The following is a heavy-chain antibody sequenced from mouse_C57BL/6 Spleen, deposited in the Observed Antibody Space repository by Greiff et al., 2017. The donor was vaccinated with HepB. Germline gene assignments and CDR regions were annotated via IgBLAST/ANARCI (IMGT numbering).Heavy chain of an antibody. CDR3: ARSFYYYGSSLYWYFDV. CDR1: GFTFTDYY. Sequence: DVMLVESGGGLVQPGGSLSLSCAASGFTFTDYYMSWVRQPPGKALEWLGFIRNKANGYTTEYSASVKGRFTISRDNSQSILYLQMNALRAEDSATYYCARSFYYYGSSLYWYFDVWGTGTTVTVSS. V-gene: IGHV7-3*01. CDR2: IRNKANGYTT. D-gene: IGHD1-1*01. J-gene: IGHJ1*03.